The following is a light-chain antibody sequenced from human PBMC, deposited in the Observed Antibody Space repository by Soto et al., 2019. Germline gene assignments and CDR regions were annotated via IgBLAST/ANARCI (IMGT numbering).Light chain of an antibody. CDR2: DVS. Sequence: QSALTQPASVSGSPGQSITISCTGTSSDVGRYNFVSWYQQHPGKAPKLMIYDVSNRPSGVSNRFSGSKSGNTASLIISGLQAEDEADYYCASYVSSTTHDVVFGGGTQLTVL. CDR3: ASYVSSTTHDVV. CDR1: SSDVGRYNF. V-gene: IGLV2-14*03. J-gene: IGLJ7*01.